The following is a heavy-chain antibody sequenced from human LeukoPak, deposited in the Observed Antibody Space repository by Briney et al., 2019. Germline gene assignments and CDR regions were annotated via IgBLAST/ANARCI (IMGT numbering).Heavy chain of an antibody. V-gene: IGHV1-18*01. CDR1: SYTFPNYA. J-gene: IGHJ6*02. Sequence: GASVKVSCKASSYTFPNYAISWVRQAPGQGLEWMGWISTYNGNTNYAQKFQGRVTITADKSTSTAYMELSSLRSEDTAVYYCARDRLAVGATRTYYYGMDVWGQGTTVTVSS. CDR2: ISTYNGNT. D-gene: IGHD1-26*01. CDR3: ARDRLAVGATRTYYYGMDV.